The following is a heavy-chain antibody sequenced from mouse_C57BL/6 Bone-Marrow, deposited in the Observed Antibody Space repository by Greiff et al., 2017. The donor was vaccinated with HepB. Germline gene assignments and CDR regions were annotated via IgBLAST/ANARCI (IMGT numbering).Heavy chain of an antibody. J-gene: IGHJ3*01. CDR2: IDPETGGT. Sequence: VQLQQSGAELVRPGASVTLSCKASGYTFTDYEMHWVKQTPVHGLEWIGAIDPETGGTAYNQKFKGKAILTADKSSSTAYMELRSLPSEDSAVYYCTRSDDGYYRYWFAYWGQGTRVTVSA. V-gene: IGHV1-15*01. CDR1: GYTFTDYE. D-gene: IGHD2-3*01. CDR3: TRSDDGYYRYWFAY.